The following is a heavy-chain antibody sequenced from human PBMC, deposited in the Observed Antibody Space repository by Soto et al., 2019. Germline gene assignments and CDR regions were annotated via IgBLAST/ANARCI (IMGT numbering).Heavy chain of an antibody. Sequence: QVQLVQSGAEVKKPGSSVKVSCKASGGTFSSYAISWVRQAPGQGLEWVGGIIPIFGTANYAQKFQGRVTITADESTSTAYMELSSLRSEDTAVYYCASPPKSGYNWNYFDYWGQGTLVTVSS. CDR2: IIPIFGTA. J-gene: IGHJ4*02. CDR3: ASPPKSGYNWNYFDY. D-gene: IGHD1-20*01. CDR1: GGTFSSYA. V-gene: IGHV1-69*01.